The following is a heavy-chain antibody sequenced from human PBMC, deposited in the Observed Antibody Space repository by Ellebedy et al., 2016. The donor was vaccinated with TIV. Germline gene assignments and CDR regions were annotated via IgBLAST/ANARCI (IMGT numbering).Heavy chain of an antibody. Sequence: SETLSLXXAVSGGSISSSNWWSWVRQPPGKGLEWIGEIYHSGSTNYNPSLKSRVTISVDTSKNQFSLKLSSVTAADTAVYYCARGPNIVVVPAATPHDAFDIWGQGTMVTVSS. D-gene: IGHD2-2*01. CDR3: ARGPNIVVVPAATPHDAFDI. J-gene: IGHJ3*02. CDR2: IYHSGST. V-gene: IGHV4-4*02. CDR1: GGSISSSNW.